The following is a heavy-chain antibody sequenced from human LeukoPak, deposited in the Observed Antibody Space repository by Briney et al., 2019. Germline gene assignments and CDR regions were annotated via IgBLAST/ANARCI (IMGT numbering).Heavy chain of an antibody. CDR2: IYPGDSDT. J-gene: IGHJ4*02. V-gene: IGHV5-51*01. D-gene: IGHD2-15*01. Sequence: GESLKISCNASGYSFTRYWIGWVRQVPGKSLEWMGIIYPGDSDTRYRPSFQGQVTISVDKSISLAYLQWTSLKASDTAMYYCARGLLGGGGKVGPYFDYWGQGTLVAVSS. CDR1: GYSFTRYW. CDR3: ARGLLGGGGKVGPYFDY.